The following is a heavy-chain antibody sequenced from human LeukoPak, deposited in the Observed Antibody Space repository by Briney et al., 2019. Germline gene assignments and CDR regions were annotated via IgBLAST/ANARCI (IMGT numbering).Heavy chain of an antibody. CDR2: ISYDGSNR. V-gene: IGHV3-30*04. Sequence: PGRSLRLSCATSGFTFSSYAMHWVRQAPGKGLEWVAIISYDGSNRYYADSVKGRFTISRDNSKNTVSLQMNSLRDEDTALYYCAKVTISSSWYLDYWGQGTLVTVSS. J-gene: IGHJ4*02. D-gene: IGHD6-13*01. CDR1: GFTFSSYA. CDR3: AKVTISSSWYLDY.